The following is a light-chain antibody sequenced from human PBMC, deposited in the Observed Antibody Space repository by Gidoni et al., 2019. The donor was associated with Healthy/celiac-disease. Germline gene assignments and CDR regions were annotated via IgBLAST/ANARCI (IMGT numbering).Light chain of an antibody. CDR2: SNN. CDR1: SPNIGGNT. J-gene: IGLJ1*01. Sequence: QSVLTQPPSASGTPGQRVTISCSGSSPNIGGNTVNWSQQLPGTAPKLLIYSNNQRPSGVPDRFSGSKSGTSASLAISGLQSEDEADYYCAAWDDSLNGYVFGTGTKVTVL. V-gene: IGLV1-44*01. CDR3: AAWDDSLNGYV.